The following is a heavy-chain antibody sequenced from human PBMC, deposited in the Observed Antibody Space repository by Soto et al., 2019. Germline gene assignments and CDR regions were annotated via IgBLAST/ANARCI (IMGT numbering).Heavy chain of an antibody. Sequence: NPSETLSLTCAVSGGSISSTNWWSWVRQPPGQGLEWIGEIYHSGSTNYNPSLKSRGTISVDKSKNQFSLMLTSVTAADTAVYYCARVVGYCSDGNSYFDLWGQGALVTVSS. CDR3: ARVVGYCSDGNSYFDL. J-gene: IGHJ4*02. CDR2: IYHSGST. CDR1: GGSISSTNW. D-gene: IGHD2-15*01. V-gene: IGHV4-4*02.